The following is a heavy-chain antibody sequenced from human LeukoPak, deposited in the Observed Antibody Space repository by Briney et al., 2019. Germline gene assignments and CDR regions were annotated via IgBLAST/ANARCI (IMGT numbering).Heavy chain of an antibody. CDR3: ARDSSSGYLDY. J-gene: IGHJ4*02. CDR1: GFTFSSYE. V-gene: IGHV3-21*04. D-gene: IGHD6-19*01. CDR2: ISSSSSYI. Sequence: GGSLRLSCAASGFTFSSYEMNWVRQAPGKGLEWVSSISSSSSYIYYADSVKGRFTISRDNAKNSLYLQMNSLRAEDTAVYYCARDSSSGYLDYWGQGTLVTVSS.